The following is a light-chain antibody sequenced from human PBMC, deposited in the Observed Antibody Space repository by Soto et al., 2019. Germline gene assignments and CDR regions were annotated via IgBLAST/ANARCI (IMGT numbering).Light chain of an antibody. Sequence: DIVMTQSPLSLPVTPGEPASISCRSSQSLLYGAGYMYVDWYLQKPGQPPQLLIFLASNRAPGVPRRFSGSVSGTDFTLKIRRVETEDLGVYYCMQTIQTPYTFGQGTKLEIK. CDR1: QSLLYGAGYMY. CDR2: LAS. V-gene: IGKV2-28*01. J-gene: IGKJ2*01. CDR3: MQTIQTPYT.